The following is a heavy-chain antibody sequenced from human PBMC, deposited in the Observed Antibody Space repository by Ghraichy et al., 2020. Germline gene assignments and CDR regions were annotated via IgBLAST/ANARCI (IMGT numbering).Heavy chain of an antibody. CDR1: GGSFSGYY. V-gene: IGHV4-34*01. CDR3: ARGYYFDY. CDR2: INHSGST. Sequence: ETLSLTCAVYGGSFSGYYWSWIRQPPGKGLEWIGEINHSGSTNYNPSLKSRVTISVDTSKNQFSLKLSSVTAADTAVYYCARGYYFDYWGQGTLVTVSS. J-gene: IGHJ4*02.